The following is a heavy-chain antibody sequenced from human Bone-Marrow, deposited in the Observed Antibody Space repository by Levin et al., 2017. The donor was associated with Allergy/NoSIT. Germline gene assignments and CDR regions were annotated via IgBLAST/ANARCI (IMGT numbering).Heavy chain of an antibody. CDR2: ISRSGDTT. J-gene: IGHJ4*02. CDR1: GFTFNSYA. Sequence: GGSLRLSCAASGFTFNSYAMTWVRQAPGKGLEWVSSISRSGDTTYYADSVKGRLFTSRDNSKNTLYLQMNSLRAEDTALYYCAKESVVDPTGIGSLDYWGQGSLVSVSS. CDR3: AKESVVDPTGIGSLDY. D-gene: IGHD3-22*01. V-gene: IGHV3-23*01.